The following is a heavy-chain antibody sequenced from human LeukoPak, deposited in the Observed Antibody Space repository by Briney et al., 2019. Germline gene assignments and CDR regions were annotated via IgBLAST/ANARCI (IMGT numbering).Heavy chain of an antibody. V-gene: IGHV4-30-4*01. CDR2: IYYSGST. Sequence: PSETLSLTCTVSGGSISSGDYYWSWIRQPPGKGLEWIGYIYYSGSTYYNPSLKSRVTISVDTSKNQFSLKLSSVTAADTAVYYCARDGAIAVAGPSHGVAFDIWGQGTMVTVSS. CDR1: GGSISSGDYY. CDR3: ARDGAIAVAGPSHGVAFDI. J-gene: IGHJ3*02. D-gene: IGHD6-19*01.